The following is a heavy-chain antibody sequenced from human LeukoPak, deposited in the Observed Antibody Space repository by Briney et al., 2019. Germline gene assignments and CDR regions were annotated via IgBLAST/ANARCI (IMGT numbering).Heavy chain of an antibody. Sequence: SETLSLTCTVSGGSISTYYWSWIRQPPGKGLEWIGYIDYSGSTNYNPSLKSRVTISVDTSKNQFSLKLSSVTAADTAVYYCARVYCSSSNCYDYYFDYWGPGTLVTVSS. CDR2: IDYSGST. CDR1: GGSISTYY. D-gene: IGHD2-2*01. CDR3: ARVYCSSSNCYDYYFDY. J-gene: IGHJ4*02. V-gene: IGHV4-59*01.